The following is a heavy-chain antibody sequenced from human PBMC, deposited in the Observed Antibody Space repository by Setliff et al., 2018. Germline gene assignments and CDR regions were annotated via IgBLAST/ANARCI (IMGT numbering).Heavy chain of an antibody. CDR2: ISPSGST. CDR3: ARSPSSGAYWNPRPFYSDY. V-gene: IGHV4-61*09. Sequence: SETLSLTCTVSGGSISSGNYYWIWIRQPAGKALEWIGHISPSGSTTYNPSVKSRVTISLDTSKNHFSLKLDSVTAADTALYYCARSPSSGAYWNPRPFYSDYWARGTLVTVSS. D-gene: IGHD1-26*01. J-gene: IGHJ4*02. CDR1: GGSISSGNYY.